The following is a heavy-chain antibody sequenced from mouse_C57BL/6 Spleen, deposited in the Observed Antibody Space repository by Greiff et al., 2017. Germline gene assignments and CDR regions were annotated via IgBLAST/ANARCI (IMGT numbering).Heavy chain of an antibody. CDR1: GFTFSSYA. V-gene: IGHV5-9-1*02. CDR3: TREGNYGSSLYYFDY. CDR2: ISSGGDYI. Sequence: MLVESGEGLVKPGGSLKLSCAASGFTFSSYAMSWVRQTPEKRLEWVAYISSGGDYIYYADTVKGRFTISRDNARNTLYLQMSSLKSEDTAMYYCTREGNYGSSLYYFDYWGQGTTLTVSS. J-gene: IGHJ2*01. D-gene: IGHD1-1*01.